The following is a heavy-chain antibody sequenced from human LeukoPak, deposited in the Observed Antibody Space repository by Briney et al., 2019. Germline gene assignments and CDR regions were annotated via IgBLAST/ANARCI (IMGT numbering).Heavy chain of an antibody. V-gene: IGHV4-59*08. CDR1: GGSISSYY. CDR2: VYYTGST. CDR3: ARRAFSSGYYYFDY. J-gene: IGHJ4*02. D-gene: IGHD3-22*01. Sequence: SETLSLTCTVSGGSISSYYWTWIRQAPGKGLEWIGNVYYTGSTSYNPSLKSRVTISVDTSKNQFSLKLSSVTAADTAVYYCARRAFSSGYYYFDYWGQGTLVTVSS.